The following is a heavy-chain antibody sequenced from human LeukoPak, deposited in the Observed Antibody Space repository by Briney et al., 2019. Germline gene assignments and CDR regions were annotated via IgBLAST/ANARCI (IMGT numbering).Heavy chain of an antibody. D-gene: IGHD3-10*01. J-gene: IGHJ4*02. Sequence: TGGSLRLSCAASGFTFSSYWMHWVRQAPGKGLVWVSRINSDGSSTSYADSVKGRFTISRDNAKNTLYLQMNSLRAEDTAVYYCATNYGSGSYWWGYYFDYWGQGTLVTVSS. CDR1: GFTFSSYW. CDR2: INSDGSST. CDR3: ATNYGSGSYWWGYYFDY. V-gene: IGHV3-74*01.